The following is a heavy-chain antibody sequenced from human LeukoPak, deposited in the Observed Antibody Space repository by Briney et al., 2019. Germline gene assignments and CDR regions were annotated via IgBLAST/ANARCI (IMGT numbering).Heavy chain of an antibody. J-gene: IGHJ2*01. D-gene: IGHD1-26*01. V-gene: IGHV4-4*07. CDR1: GGSISSYY. CDR2: IYTRGST. CDR3: ARDWELPSYWYFDL. Sequence: SETLSLTCTVSGGSISSYYWSWIRQPAGKGLEWIGRIYTRGSTNYNPSLKSRVTMSVDTSKNQFSLKLSSVTAADTAVYYCARDWELPSYWYFDLWGRGTLVTVSS.